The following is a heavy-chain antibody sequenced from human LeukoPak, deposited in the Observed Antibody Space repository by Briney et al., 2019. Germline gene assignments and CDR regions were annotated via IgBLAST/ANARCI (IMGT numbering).Heavy chain of an antibody. CDR1: GGTFSSYA. V-gene: IGHV1-69*06. CDR3: ASQITMVRGVIVPYYYYGMDV. CDR2: IIPIFGTA. Sequence: SVKVSCKASGGTFSSYAISWVRQAPGQGLEWMGGIIPIFGTANYAQKFQGRVTITAVKSTSTAYMELSSLRSEDTAVYYCASQITMVRGVIVPYYYYGMDVWGKGTTVTVSS. J-gene: IGHJ6*04. D-gene: IGHD3-10*01.